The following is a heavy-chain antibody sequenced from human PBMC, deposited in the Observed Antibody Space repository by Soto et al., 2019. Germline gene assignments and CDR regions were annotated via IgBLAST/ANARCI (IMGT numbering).Heavy chain of an antibody. V-gene: IGHV1-18*01. Sequence: QVQLVQSGAEVKKPGASVKVSCKASGYTFTSYGISWVRQAPGQGLEWMGWISAYNGNTNYAQKLQGRVTMTTDTATSTAYMELRSLRSDDTAVYYCAITERYCSGGSCYYFDYWGQGTLVTVSS. J-gene: IGHJ4*02. CDR1: GYTFTSYG. D-gene: IGHD2-15*01. CDR3: AITERYCSGGSCYYFDY. CDR2: ISAYNGNT.